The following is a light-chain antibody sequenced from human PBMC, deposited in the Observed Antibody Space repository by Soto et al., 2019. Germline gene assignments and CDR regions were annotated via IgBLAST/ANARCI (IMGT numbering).Light chain of an antibody. J-gene: IGLJ3*02. CDR1: SSDVGGYNY. V-gene: IGLV2-11*01. Sequence: QSVLTQPRSVSGSPGQPVTISCTGTSSDVGGYNYVSWYQQHPGKAPKLMIYDVSKRPSGVPDRFSGSKSGNTASLTISGLQAEDEADYYCCSYAGSYTLMFGGGTKVTVL. CDR2: DVS. CDR3: CSYAGSYTLM.